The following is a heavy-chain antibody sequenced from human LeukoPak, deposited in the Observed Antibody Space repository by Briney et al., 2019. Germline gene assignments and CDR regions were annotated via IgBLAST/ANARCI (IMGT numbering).Heavy chain of an antibody. V-gene: IGHV4-34*01. CDR3: ATIGSSPGEFDY. J-gene: IGHJ4*02. Sequence: SETLSLTCAVYGGSFSGYYWSWIRQPPGKGLEWIGEINHSGSTNYNPSLKSRVTISVDTSKNQFSLKLGSVTAADTAVYYCATIGSSPGEFDYWGQGTLVTVSS. CDR1: GGSFSGYY. CDR2: INHSGST. D-gene: IGHD6-6*01.